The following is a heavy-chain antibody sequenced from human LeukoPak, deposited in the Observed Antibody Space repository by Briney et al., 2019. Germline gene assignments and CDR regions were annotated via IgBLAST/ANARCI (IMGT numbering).Heavy chain of an antibody. CDR1: GFTVSSNY. CDR2: IYSGGST. CDR3: ARMVAAAGTNWFDP. V-gene: IGHV3-53*01. D-gene: IGHD6-13*01. Sequence: GGSLRLSCAASGFTVSSNYMSWVRQAPGKGLEWVSVIYSGGSTYYADSVKGRFTISRDNSKDTLYLQMNSLRAEDTAVYYCARMVAAAGTNWFDPWGQGTLVTVSS. J-gene: IGHJ5*02.